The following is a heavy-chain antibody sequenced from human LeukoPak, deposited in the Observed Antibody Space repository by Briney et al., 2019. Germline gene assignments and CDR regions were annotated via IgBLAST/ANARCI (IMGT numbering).Heavy chain of an antibody. CDR1: GFTFSSYS. Sequence: PGGSLRLSCAASGFTFSSYSMNWVRQAPGKGLEWVAVISYDGSNKYYADSVKGRFTISRDNSKNTLYLQMNSLRAEDTAVYYCAKAIVAGRDFDYWGQGTLVTVSS. D-gene: IGHD5-12*01. CDR3: AKAIVAGRDFDY. CDR2: ISYDGSNK. V-gene: IGHV3-30*18. J-gene: IGHJ4*02.